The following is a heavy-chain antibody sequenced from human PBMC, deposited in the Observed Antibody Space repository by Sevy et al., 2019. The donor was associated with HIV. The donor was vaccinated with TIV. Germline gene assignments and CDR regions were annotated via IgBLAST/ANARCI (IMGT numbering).Heavy chain of an antibody. CDR2: ISPSGITK. Sequence: GGSLRLSCEASGFRFSDYYMSWIRVAPGKGLECVSYISPSGITKYYADSVKGRFTISRDLAKNSLSLQMNSRKADDTAVYFCARGMGWIQTWLPDYWGQGTLVTVSS. J-gene: IGHJ4*02. CDR3: ARGMGWIQTWLPDY. CDR1: GFRFSDYY. D-gene: IGHD5-18*01. V-gene: IGHV3-11*01.